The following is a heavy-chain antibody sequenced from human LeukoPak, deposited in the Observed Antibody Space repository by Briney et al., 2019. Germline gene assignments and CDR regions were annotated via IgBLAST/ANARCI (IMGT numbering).Heavy chain of an antibody. V-gene: IGHV3-7*01. Sequence: PGGSLRLSCAASGFTFSSYWMSWVRQAPGKGLEWVANIKQDGSEKYYVDSVKGRFTISRDNAKNSLYLQMNSLRAEDTAVYYCAIGGSDILTAPFDYWGQGTLVTVSS. CDR2: IKQDGSEK. J-gene: IGHJ4*02. CDR3: AIGGSDILTAPFDY. D-gene: IGHD3-9*01. CDR1: GFTFSSYW.